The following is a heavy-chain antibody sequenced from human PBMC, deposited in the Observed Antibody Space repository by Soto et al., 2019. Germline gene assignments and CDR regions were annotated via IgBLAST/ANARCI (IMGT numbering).Heavy chain of an antibody. CDR1: GFIFSRCG. V-gene: IGHV3-30*18. D-gene: IGHD7-27*01. Sequence: QVQLVESGGGVVQPGRSLRLSCAASGFIFSRCGMHWVRQAPGKRLEWVAVISYDGINKYYEDSVKGRFAISRDNSKNTLYLQMNSLSADDTAVYYGVQDRGPCGDGRERGDYWGQGTLVAVSS. CDR3: VQDRGPCGDGRERGDY. CDR2: ISYDGINK. J-gene: IGHJ4*02.